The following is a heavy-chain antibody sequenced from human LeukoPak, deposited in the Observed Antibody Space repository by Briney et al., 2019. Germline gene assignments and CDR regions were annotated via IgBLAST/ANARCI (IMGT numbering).Heavy chain of an antibody. D-gene: IGHD6-19*01. CDR3: AKESYSSGWYLNHFDY. Sequence: GGSLRLSCSASGFTFSNYWMSWVRQAPGKGLEWVANMEQDGSERYYVDSVKGRFTISRDNAKNSLYLQLYSLRAEDTAVYYCAKESYSSGWYLNHFDYWGQGTLVTVFS. CDR1: GFTFSNYW. CDR2: MEQDGSER. V-gene: IGHV3-7*03. J-gene: IGHJ4*02.